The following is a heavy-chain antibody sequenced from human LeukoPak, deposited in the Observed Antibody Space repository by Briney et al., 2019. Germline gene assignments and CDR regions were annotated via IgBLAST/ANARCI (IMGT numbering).Heavy chain of an antibody. D-gene: IGHD4-17*01. CDR3: ARDQNHHGDLGFDC. Sequence: ETLSLTCTVSGGSISTSNYYWGWIRQPPGKGLEWVSSISSRSSYISYADSVKGRFTISRDNAKNSLYLQMNSLRAEDTAVYYCARDQNHHGDLGFDCWGQGTLVTVSS. J-gene: IGHJ4*02. CDR2: ISSRSSYI. V-gene: IGHV3-21*01. CDR1: GGSISTSNYY.